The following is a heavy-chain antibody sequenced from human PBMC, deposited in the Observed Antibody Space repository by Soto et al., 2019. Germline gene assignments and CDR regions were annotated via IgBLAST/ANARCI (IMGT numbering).Heavy chain of an antibody. CDR1: GFNFGSHF. D-gene: IGHD3-10*01. Sequence: QVELVESGGGLVQPGRSLRLSCAASGFNFGSHFMHWVRQAPGKGLEWVALISYDASRQYYADSVKGRFSISRDNSKSTFLLQMSSLITEDAAVYSCAKDFKVSGGYFGSFTYYYCMDVWGQGTPVTVSS. V-gene: IGHV3-30*18. CDR2: ISYDASRQ. J-gene: IGHJ6*02. CDR3: AKDFKVSGGYFGSFTYYYCMDV.